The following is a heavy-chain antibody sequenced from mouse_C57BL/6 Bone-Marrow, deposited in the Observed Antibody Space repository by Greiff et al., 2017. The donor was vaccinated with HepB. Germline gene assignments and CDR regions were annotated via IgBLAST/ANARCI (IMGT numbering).Heavy chain of an antibody. V-gene: IGHV1-26*01. CDR1: GYTFTDYY. CDR2: INPNNGGT. CDR3: ARLGIGFDY. Sequence: VQLQQSGPELVKPGASVKISCKASGYTFTDYYMNWVKQSHGKSLEWIGDINPNNGGTSYNQKFKGKATLTVDKSSSTAYMELRSLTSEDSAVYYCARLGIGFDYWGQGTTLTVSS. J-gene: IGHJ2*01.